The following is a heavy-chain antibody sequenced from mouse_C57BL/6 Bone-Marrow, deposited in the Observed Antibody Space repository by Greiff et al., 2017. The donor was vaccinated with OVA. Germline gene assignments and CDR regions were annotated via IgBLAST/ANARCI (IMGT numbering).Heavy chain of an antibody. V-gene: IGHV6-3*01. Sequence: DVHLVESGGGLVQPGGSMKLSCVASGFTFSNYWMNWVRQSPEQGLEWVAQIRLKSDNYATHYAESVKGRFTISRDDYKSSVYLQMNNLRAEDTGIYYCTDYYGDYFDYWGQGTTLTVSS. CDR3: TDYYGDYFDY. CDR2: IRLKSDNYAT. CDR1: GFTFSNYW. D-gene: IGHD1-1*01. J-gene: IGHJ2*01.